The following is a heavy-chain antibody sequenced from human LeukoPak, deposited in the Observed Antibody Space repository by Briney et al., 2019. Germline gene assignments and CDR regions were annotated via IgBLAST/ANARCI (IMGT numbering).Heavy chain of an antibody. V-gene: IGHV3-73*01. CDR2: IRSKANSYAT. D-gene: IGHD3-22*01. J-gene: IGHJ4*02. CDR1: GFTFSGSA. Sequence: GGSLRLSCAASGFTFSGSAMHWVRQSSGKGLEWVGRIRSKANSYATAYAASVKGRFTISRDDSKNTLYLQMNSLRAEDTAVYYCAKGAALTMIVEFDSWGQGTLVTVSS. CDR3: AKGAALTMIVEFDS.